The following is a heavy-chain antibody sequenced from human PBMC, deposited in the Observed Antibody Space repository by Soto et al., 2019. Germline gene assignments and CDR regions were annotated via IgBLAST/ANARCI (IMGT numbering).Heavy chain of an antibody. CDR2: IIPILGIA. CDR3: ARGRWSVLRGYDYEGHGFDI. Sequence: SVKVSCKASGGTFSSYTISWVRQAPGQGLEWMGRIIPILGIANYAQKFQGRVTITADKSTSTAYMELSSLRSEDTAVYYCARGRWSVLRGYDYEGHGFDIWGQGTMVTVSS. V-gene: IGHV1-69*02. D-gene: IGHD5-12*01. J-gene: IGHJ3*02. CDR1: GGTFSSYT.